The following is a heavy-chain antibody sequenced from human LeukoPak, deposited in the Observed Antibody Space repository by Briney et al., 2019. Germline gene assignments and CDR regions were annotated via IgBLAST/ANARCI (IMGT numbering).Heavy chain of an antibody. D-gene: IGHD1-26*01. CDR1: GYTFASYY. CDR2: INPSGGST. J-gene: IGHJ4*02. V-gene: IGHV1-46*03. Sequence: ASVKVSCKASGYTFASYYMHWVRQAPGQGLEWMGIINPSGGSTSYAQKFQGRVTMTRYTSTSTVYMELSSLRSEDTAVYYCARYMTPMSLYSGSYLGGYWGQGTLVTVSS. CDR3: ARYMTPMSLYSGSYLGGY.